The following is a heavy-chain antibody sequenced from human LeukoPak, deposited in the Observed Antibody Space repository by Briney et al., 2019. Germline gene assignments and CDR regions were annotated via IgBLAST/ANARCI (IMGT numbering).Heavy chain of an antibody. D-gene: IGHD2-15*01. CDR1: GGTFSSYT. CDR2: IIPILGIA. Sequence: SVKVSCKASGGTFSSYTISWVRQAPGQGLEWMGRIIPILGIANYAQKFQGRVTITADKSTSTAYMELSSLRSEDTAVYYCATIEGGSYKYFDYWGQGTLVTVSS. CDR3: ATIEGGSYKYFDY. J-gene: IGHJ4*02. V-gene: IGHV1-69*02.